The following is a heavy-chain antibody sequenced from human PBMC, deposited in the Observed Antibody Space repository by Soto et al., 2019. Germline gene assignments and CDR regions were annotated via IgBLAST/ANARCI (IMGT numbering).Heavy chain of an antibody. CDR1: GYSITAAGYY. J-gene: IGHJ5*02. V-gene: IGHV4-31*03. D-gene: IGHD6-19*01. CDR2: FYSSGSI. CDR3: ARMYSSGSGWFHP. Sequence: LQESGPGLVKPSQTLSLTCFVSGYSITAAGYYWSWIRHHPGKGLEWIGSFYSSGSIIYNPSLRSRVSISGDTSSNQFSMSLTSVTAADTARYYCARMYSSGSGWFHPWGQGTLVTVSS.